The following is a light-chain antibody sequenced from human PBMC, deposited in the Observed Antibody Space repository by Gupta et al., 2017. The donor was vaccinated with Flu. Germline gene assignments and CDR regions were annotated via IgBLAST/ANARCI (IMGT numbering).Light chain of an antibody. J-gene: IGLJ2*01. CDR3: SSYTSSSSPWVV. Sequence: QSALPPPAPVPGSPCPSITLPCTGTSRAVGGYNYVSWYQQHPGKAPNLMIYEVSNRHSGVSNRFSGSKSGNTAAPTISGLQAEDEADYYCSSYTSSSSPWVVFGGGTKLTVL. CDR1: SRAVGGYNY. CDR2: EVS. V-gene: IGLV2-14*01.